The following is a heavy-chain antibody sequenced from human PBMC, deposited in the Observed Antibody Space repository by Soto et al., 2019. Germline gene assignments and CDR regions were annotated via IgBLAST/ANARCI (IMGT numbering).Heavy chain of an antibody. V-gene: IGHV1-69*01. CDR3: ARSLGSDGGGT. J-gene: IGHJ5*02. D-gene: IGHD2-21*02. CDR1: GGTFSSYS. CDR2: IIPMFGTT. Sequence: QVQLVQSGAEVKNPGSSVKVSCKASGGTFSSYSISWVRQAPGQGLEWMGLIIPMFGTTTYEPRCQGGVTITAGESTSTAYMELRSLSSDDTVLYYCARSLGSDGGGTWCQGALVTVSS.